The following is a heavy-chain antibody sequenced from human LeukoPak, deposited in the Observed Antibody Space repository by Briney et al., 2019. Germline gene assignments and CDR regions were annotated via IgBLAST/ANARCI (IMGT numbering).Heavy chain of an antibody. J-gene: IGHJ3*02. Sequence: KPSETLSLTCTVSGGSISSSSYYWSWIRQSAGKGLEWIGRIHTSGTTNSNPSLKSRVTISVDTSKNQFSLKLSSVTAADTAVYYCAREYYDSNKAPAFDIWGQGTMVTVS. CDR1: GGSISSSSYY. V-gene: IGHV4-61*02. CDR2: IHTSGTT. CDR3: AREYYDSNKAPAFDI. D-gene: IGHD3-22*01.